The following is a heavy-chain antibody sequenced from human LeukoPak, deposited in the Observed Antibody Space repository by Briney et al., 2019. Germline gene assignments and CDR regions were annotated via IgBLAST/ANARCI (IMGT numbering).Heavy chain of an antibody. CDR1: GITLSNYG. Sequence: PGGSLRLSCAVSGITLSNYGMSWVRQAPGKGLEWVAGISDSGGNTEYADSVKGRFTISRDNPKNTLYLQMNSLRAEDTAVYFCAKRGVVIRVILVGFHKEAYYFESWGQGALVTVSS. CDR3: AKRGVVIRVILVGFHKEAYYFES. V-gene: IGHV3-23*01. J-gene: IGHJ4*02. D-gene: IGHD3/OR15-3a*01. CDR2: ISDSGGNT.